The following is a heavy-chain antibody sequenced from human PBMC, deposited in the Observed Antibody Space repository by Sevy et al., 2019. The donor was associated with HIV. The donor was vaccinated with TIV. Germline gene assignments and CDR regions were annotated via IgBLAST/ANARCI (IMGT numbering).Heavy chain of an antibody. CDR2: IKADGSGE. V-gene: IGHV3-7*01. Sequence: GGSLRLSCAASGFTFSNYWMTWVRQAPGKGLEWEALIKADGSGEYYVDSVKGRFTISRDNARNSLFLQMNSLRVEDTAMYYCTRKGNYYDYWGQGIQVTVSS. CDR3: TRKGNYYDY. J-gene: IGHJ4*02. D-gene: IGHD3-10*01. CDR1: GFTFSNYW.